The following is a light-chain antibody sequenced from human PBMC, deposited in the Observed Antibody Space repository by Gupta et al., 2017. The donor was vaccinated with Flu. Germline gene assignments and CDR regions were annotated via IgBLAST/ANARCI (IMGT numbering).Light chain of an antibody. CDR1: SSNLGNNF. V-gene: IGLV1-51*02. J-gene: IGLJ3*02. Sequence: KVTISCSGSSSNLGNNFVSRYQQLPGTAPKLLIYENNKRPSGIPDRFSGSKSGTSATLGITGLQTGDEADYYCGTWDSSLSARVFGGGTKVTVL. CDR3: GTWDSSLSARV. CDR2: ENN.